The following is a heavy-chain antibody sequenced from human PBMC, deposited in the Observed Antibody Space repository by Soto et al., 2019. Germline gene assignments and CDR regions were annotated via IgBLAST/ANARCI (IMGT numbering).Heavy chain of an antibody. CDR2: ISYDGSNK. V-gene: IGHV3-30-3*01. CDR3: ARVGCSSTSCYEGYYFDY. J-gene: IGHJ4*02. CDR1: GFTFSSYA. D-gene: IGHD2-2*01. Sequence: QVQLVESGGGVVQPGRSLRLSCAASGFTFSSYAMHWVRQAPGKGLEWVAVISYDGSNKYYADSVKGRFTISRDNSKNTLYLQMNSLRAEDTAVYYCARVGCSSTSCYEGYYFDYWGQGTLVTVSS.